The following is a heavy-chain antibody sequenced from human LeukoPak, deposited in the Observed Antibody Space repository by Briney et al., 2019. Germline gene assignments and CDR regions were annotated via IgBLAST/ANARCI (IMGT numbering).Heavy chain of an antibody. J-gene: IGHJ3*01. D-gene: IGHD1-26*01. V-gene: IGHV4-59*02. CDR1: GASVSSHF. CDR2: ISNRGST. Sequence: PETLSLTCGVSGASVSSHFWSWIRQTPGMGLEWIGYISNRGSTGYNPSLRSRVTISVDAPKNEVSLNVRSVSAADTAVYYCAKDVSGTYYAFDVWGQGRTV. CDR3: AKDVSGTYYAFDV.